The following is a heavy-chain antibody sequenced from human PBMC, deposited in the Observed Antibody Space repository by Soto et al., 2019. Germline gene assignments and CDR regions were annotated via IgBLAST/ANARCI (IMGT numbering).Heavy chain of an antibody. Sequence: EEQLVESGGDLVQPGGSLRLSCAASGFTVSNNYMSWVRRAPGKGLEWVSLIYSGGSTYYADSVKGRFTISRDSSKNTLYIQMNSLRAEDTAMYYCAAYSHKGYWGQGTLVTVSS. D-gene: IGHD3-16*01. CDR1: GFTVSNNY. J-gene: IGHJ4*02. CDR3: AAYSHKGY. V-gene: IGHV3-66*01. CDR2: IYSGGST.